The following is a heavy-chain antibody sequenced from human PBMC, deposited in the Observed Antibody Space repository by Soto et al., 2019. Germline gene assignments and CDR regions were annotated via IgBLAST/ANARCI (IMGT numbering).Heavy chain of an antibody. D-gene: IGHD3-22*01. CDR2: INPNSGGT. Sequence: GASVKVSCKASGYTFTGSYMHWVRQAPGQGLEWMGWINPNSGGTNYAQKFQGWVTMTRDTSISTAYMELSRLRSDDTAVYYCARSTYYYDSSGYYRYYFYYPGRRTLVTVSS. CDR3: ARSTYYYDSSGYYRYYFYY. J-gene: IGHJ4*02. V-gene: IGHV1-2*04. CDR1: GYTFTGSY.